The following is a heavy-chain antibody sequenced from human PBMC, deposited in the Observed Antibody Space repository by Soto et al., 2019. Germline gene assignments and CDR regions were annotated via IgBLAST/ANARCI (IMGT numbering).Heavy chain of an antibody. Sequence: ASVKVSCKASGYTFTSYGISWVRQAPGQGLEWMGWISAYNGNTNYAQKLQGRVTMTTDTATSTAYMELRSLRSDDTAVYYCARGRYYDSSGYYGPAAFDIWGQGTMVTVSS. D-gene: IGHD3-22*01. J-gene: IGHJ3*02. CDR2: ISAYNGNT. V-gene: IGHV1-18*01. CDR1: GYTFTSYG. CDR3: ARGRYYDSSGYYGPAAFDI.